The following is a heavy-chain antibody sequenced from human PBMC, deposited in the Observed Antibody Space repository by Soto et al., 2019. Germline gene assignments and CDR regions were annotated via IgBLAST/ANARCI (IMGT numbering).Heavy chain of an antibody. CDR2: ISYDGSNK. J-gene: IGHJ4*02. V-gene: IGHV3-30-3*01. CDR1: GFTFSSYA. Sequence: ESGGGVVQPGRSLRLSCAASGFTFSSYAMHWVRQAPGKGLEWVAVISYDGSNKYYADSVKGRFTISRDNSKNTLYLQMNSLRAEDTAVYYCARGGYYYDSSGYSDFDYWGQGTLVTVSS. D-gene: IGHD3-22*01. CDR3: ARGGYYYDSSGYSDFDY.